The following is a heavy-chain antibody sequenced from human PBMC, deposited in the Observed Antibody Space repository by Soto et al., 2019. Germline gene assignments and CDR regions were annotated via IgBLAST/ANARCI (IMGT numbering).Heavy chain of an antibody. CDR2: INGGSGKT. J-gene: IGHJ3*02. CDR3: ALRTESRGFDI. V-gene: IGHV1-3*01. CDR1: GYSFTKNV. Sequence: GASVKVSCKGSGYSFTKNVIHWVRQAPGQGLEWMGWINGGSGKTQYSQKFQGRVTITRDTSARTADMELISLGSEDTAVYYCALRTESRGFDIWGQGTVVTVSS. D-gene: IGHD1-1*01.